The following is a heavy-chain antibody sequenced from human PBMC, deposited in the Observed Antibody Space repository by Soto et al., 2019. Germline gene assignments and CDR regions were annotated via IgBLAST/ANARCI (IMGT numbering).Heavy chain of an antibody. V-gene: IGHV3-33*06. CDR3: VKDHCGGDCYSEPYFDF. D-gene: IGHD2-21*02. Sequence: GVSLRLSCAASGFTFSTYGMHWVRQAPGKGLEWMTVIWYDGSQKYYGDSVNGRFTISRDNSKNTVYLQMNSLRVEDTAVYYCVKDHCGGDCYSEPYFDFWGRGSQVTVSS. CDR1: GFTFSTYG. CDR2: IWYDGSQK. J-gene: IGHJ4*02.